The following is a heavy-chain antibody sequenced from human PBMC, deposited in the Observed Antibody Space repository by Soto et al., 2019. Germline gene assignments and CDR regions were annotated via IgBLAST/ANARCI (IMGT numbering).Heavy chain of an antibody. Sequence: QVQLQQWGAGLLKPSETLSLTCAVYGGSFSGYYWSWIRQPPGKGLEWIGEINHSGSTNYNPSLRGRVTISVDTSKNQFSLKLSSVTAADTAVYYCARGLDDSSGYYYQDYWGQGTLVTVSS. CDR2: INHSGST. CDR3: ARGLDDSSGYYYQDY. CDR1: GGSFSGYY. V-gene: IGHV4-34*01. J-gene: IGHJ4*02. D-gene: IGHD3-22*01.